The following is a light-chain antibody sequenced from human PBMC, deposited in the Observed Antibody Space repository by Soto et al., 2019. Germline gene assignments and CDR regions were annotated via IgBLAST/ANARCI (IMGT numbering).Light chain of an antibody. V-gene: IGKV2-28*01. Sequence: DIVMTQSPLSLPVTPGEPASISCRSSQSLLHSNGYNFLDWYLQKPGQSPQLLIYMGSNRASGVPDRFSRSGSGTDFTLKISRVEAEDVGVNYCMQALQTPRTFGQGTKVEIK. J-gene: IGKJ1*01. CDR1: QSLLHSNGYNF. CDR3: MQALQTPRT. CDR2: MGS.